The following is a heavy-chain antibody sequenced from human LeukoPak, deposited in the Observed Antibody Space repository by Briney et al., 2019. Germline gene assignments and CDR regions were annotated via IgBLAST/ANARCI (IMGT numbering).Heavy chain of an antibody. CDR2: IIPILGIA. CDR1: GGTFSSYA. V-gene: IGHV1-69*04. CDR3: AKHPYGDYEYYFDY. D-gene: IGHD4-17*01. Sequence: PVASVKVSCKASGGTFSSYAISWVRQAPGQGLEWMGRIIPILGIANYAQKFQGRVTITADKSTSTAYMELSSLRSEDTAVYYCAKHPYGDYEYYFDYWGQGTLVTVSS. J-gene: IGHJ4*02.